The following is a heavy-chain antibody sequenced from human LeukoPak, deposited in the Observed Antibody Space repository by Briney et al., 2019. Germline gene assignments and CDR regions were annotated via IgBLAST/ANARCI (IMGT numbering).Heavy chain of an antibody. Sequence: PGSSLRLSCAASGFTFSSYGMHCVRQAPGKGLEWVAFIAEYGSNEKYTDSVKGRFTISRDNSNNTLYLRMNRLRAEDTGVYYCAKDRETTSSGTFDYWGQGTLVTVSS. CDR1: GFTFSSYG. CDR2: IAEYGSNE. D-gene: IGHD1-1*01. V-gene: IGHV3-30*18. CDR3: AKDRETTSSGTFDY. J-gene: IGHJ4*02.